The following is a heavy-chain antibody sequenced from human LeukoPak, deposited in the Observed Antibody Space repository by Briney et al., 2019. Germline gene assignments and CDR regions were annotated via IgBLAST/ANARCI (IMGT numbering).Heavy chain of an antibody. D-gene: IGHD2-15*01. CDR3: ARGGRVVVVAATRFPFDY. CDR1: GGSFSGYY. J-gene: IGHJ4*02. Sequence: PSENLSLTCAVYGGSFSGYYWSWIRQPPGKGLEWIGEINHSGSTNYNPSLKSRVTISVDTSKNQFSLKLSSVTAADTAVYYCARGGRVVVVAATRFPFDYWGQGTLVTVSS. V-gene: IGHV4-34*01. CDR2: INHSGST.